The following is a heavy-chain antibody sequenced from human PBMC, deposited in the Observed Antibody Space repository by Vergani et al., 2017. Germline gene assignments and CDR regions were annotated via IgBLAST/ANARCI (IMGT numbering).Heavy chain of an antibody. Sequence: QVQLVQSGAEVKKPGASVKVSCKASGYTFTGYYMHWVRQAPGQGLEWMGWINPNSGGTNYAQKFQGRVTMTRDTSSSTAYMDLSRLRSDDTAVYYCARDRSSSPAYYFDYWGQGTLVTVSS. V-gene: IGHV1-2*02. CDR3: ARDRSSSPAYYFDY. D-gene: IGHD6-6*01. J-gene: IGHJ4*02. CDR2: INPNSGGT. CDR1: GYTFTGYY.